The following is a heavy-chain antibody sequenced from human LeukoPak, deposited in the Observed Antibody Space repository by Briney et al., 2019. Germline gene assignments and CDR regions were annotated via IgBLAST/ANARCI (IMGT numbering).Heavy chain of an antibody. Sequence: TLSLTRTVSGGSISSGGYYWSWIRQPPGKGLEWIGYIYHSGSTYYNPSLKSRVTISVDRSKNQFSLKLSSVTAADTAVYYCARGRHYYGSGRYYYYFDYWGQGTLVTVSS. V-gene: IGHV4-30-2*01. J-gene: IGHJ4*02. CDR1: GGSISSGGYY. CDR3: ARGRHYYGSGRYYYYFDY. D-gene: IGHD3-10*01. CDR2: IYHSGST.